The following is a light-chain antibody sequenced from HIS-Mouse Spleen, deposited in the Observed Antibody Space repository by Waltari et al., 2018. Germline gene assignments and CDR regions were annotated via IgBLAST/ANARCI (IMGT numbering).Light chain of an antibody. CDR2: DDS. J-gene: IGLJ2*01. Sequence: SYVLTQPPSVSVAPGKTARITCGGNNIGSKSVHWYQQKPGQAPVLVVYDDSDRPSGIPELFAGSNSGNTAPLTISRVEAGDEADYYCQVWDSSSDHVVFGGGTKLTVL. CDR3: QVWDSSSDHVV. CDR1: NIGSKS. V-gene: IGLV3-21*03.